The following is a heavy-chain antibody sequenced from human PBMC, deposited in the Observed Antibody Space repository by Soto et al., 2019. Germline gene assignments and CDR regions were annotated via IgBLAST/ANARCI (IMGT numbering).Heavy chain of an antibody. CDR3: ARGAAAGNNRYYGMDV. D-gene: IGHD6-13*01. V-gene: IGHV4-34*01. CDR2: INHSGST. Sequence: SETLSLTCAFYCGSFIGYYWSWIRQPPGKGLEWIGEINHSGSTNYNPSLKSRVTISVDTSKNQFSLKLSSVTAADTAVYYCARGAAAGNNRYYGMDVWGQGTTVTVSS. J-gene: IGHJ6*02. CDR1: CGSFIGYY.